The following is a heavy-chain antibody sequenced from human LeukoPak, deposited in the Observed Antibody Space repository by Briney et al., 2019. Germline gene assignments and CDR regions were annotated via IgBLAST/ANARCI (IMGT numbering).Heavy chain of an antibody. CDR1: GGSISSYY. CDR2: IYSTGST. J-gene: IGHJ4*02. Sequence: PSETLSVTCIVSGGSISSYYWSWIRQPAGKGLEWIGRIYSTGSTNYNHSLKSRVTMSVDTSKNQFSLRLRSVTAADTAVYYCARQIASAGTAGFDFWGQGALVTVSS. V-gene: IGHV4-4*07. D-gene: IGHD6-13*01. CDR3: ARQIASAGTAGFDF.